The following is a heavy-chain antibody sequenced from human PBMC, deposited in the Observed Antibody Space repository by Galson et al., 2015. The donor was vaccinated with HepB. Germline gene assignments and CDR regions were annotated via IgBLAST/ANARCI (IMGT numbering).Heavy chain of an antibody. Sequence: LRLSCAASGFTFGTYSMNWVRQTPGKGLEWLSYISNSGGTIYYADSVKGRFTISRDNAKNSLYLQMNSLRAEDTAVYYCAGDYDSYYAFDIWGQGTMVIVSS. CDR1: GFTFGTYS. CDR2: ISNSGGTI. CDR3: AGDYDSYYAFDI. V-gene: IGHV3-48*01. D-gene: IGHD3-3*01. J-gene: IGHJ3*02.